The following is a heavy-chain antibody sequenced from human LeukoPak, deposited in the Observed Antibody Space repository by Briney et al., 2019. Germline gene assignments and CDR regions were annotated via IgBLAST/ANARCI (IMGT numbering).Heavy chain of an antibody. CDR3: AKTTSGTVFDY. Sequence: GGSLRLSCAASGFTASSNYMSWVRQAPGKGLEWVSVIYSGGSTYYADSVKGRFTISRDNSKNTLYLQMNSLRAEDTAVYYCAKTTSGTVFDYWGQGTLVTVSS. J-gene: IGHJ4*02. D-gene: IGHD1-1*01. CDR2: IYSGGST. V-gene: IGHV3-53*01. CDR1: GFTASSNY.